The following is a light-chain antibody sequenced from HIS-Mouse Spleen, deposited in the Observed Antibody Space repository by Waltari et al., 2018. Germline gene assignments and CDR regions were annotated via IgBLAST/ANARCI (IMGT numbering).Light chain of an antibody. CDR1: SSDVGGYNY. V-gene: IGLV2-11*01. CDR3: CSYAGSYTFPYV. J-gene: IGLJ1*01. CDR2: DVT. Sequence: QSALTQPRSVSGSPGQSGTISCTGTSSDVGGYNYVSWYQQHPGKAPKLLIYDVTKRTSGVTGRFSGSKSGNTASLTLSGLQAEDEADYYCCSYAGSYTFPYVFGTGTKVTVL.